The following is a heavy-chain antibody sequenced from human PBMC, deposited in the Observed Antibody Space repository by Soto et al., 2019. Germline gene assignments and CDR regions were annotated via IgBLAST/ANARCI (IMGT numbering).Heavy chain of an antibody. CDR3: VRDWGPRDWFDP. Sequence: SETLSLTCTVSGASISSYYRSWIRQPPGKGLEWIGYIYYSGITNYNPSLKSRVTISVDTSKNQFSLKLSSVTAADTAVYYCVRDWGPRDWFDPWGQGALVTVSS. D-gene: IGHD3-16*01. CDR1: GASISSYY. V-gene: IGHV4-59*01. CDR2: IYYSGIT. J-gene: IGHJ5*02.